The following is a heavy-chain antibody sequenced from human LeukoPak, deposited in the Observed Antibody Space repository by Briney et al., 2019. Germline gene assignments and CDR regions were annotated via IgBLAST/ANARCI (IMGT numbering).Heavy chain of an antibody. CDR3: ASILNPKYYDISGDYDY. CDR2: ICYTGST. J-gene: IGHJ4*02. D-gene: IGHD3-22*01. CDR1: GGSISSINYC. Sequence: SETLSLTCTVSGGSISSINYCWGRIRQRPGQGVEWIGNICYTGSTYYHSFLKRRVTISVDTHNNHFSLKLTSVTAADTAVYYCASILNPKYYDISGDYDYWGQGTLVTVSS. V-gene: IGHV4-39*07.